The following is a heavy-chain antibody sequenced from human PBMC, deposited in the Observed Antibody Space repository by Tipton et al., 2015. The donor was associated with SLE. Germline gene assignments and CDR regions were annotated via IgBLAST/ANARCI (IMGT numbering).Heavy chain of an antibody. V-gene: IGHV4-34*01. CDR1: GGSFSGYY. Sequence: TLSLTCAVYGGSFSGYYWSWIRQPPGKGLEWIGEINHSGSTYYNPSLKSRVTISVDTSKNQFSLKLSSVTAADTAVYYCASVATGAYYGRDVWGQGTTVTVSS. D-gene: IGHD2-15*01. J-gene: IGHJ6*02. CDR2: INHSGST. CDR3: ASVATGAYYGRDV.